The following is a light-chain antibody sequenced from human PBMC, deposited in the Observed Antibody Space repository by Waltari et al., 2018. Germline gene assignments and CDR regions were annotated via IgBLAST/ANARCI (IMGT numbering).Light chain of an antibody. J-gene: IGLJ3*02. CDR3: SAWDNSLVVVV. CDR2: SNN. Sequence: QAGLTPPPSVYKGLRQTDRHPCTGTSANVGSQGAAWLQQQHGQPPKLLPYSNNYRPSGISERFSASTSGNTASLTITGLQPEDEADYYCSAWDNSLVVVVFGGGTKLTVL. CDR1: SANVGSQG. V-gene: IGLV10-54*04.